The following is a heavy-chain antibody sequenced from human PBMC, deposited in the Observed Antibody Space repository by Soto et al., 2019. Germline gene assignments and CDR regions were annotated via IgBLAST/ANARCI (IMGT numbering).Heavy chain of an antibody. D-gene: IGHD1-26*01. J-gene: IGHJ5*02. CDR1: GASISSGSYY. CDR2: VFSDGTT. V-gene: IGHV4-39*01. CDR3: TRQWECGSTPCYGS. Sequence: QLQLQESGPGLVKPSETLSLTCSVSGASISSGSYYWGWVRQPPGKGLEWIAKVFSDGTTYSSPSNHRCATISVDTSKTLFSLRMRSVTTEDTAVYYCTRQWECGSTPCYGSWGQGTLVTVSS.